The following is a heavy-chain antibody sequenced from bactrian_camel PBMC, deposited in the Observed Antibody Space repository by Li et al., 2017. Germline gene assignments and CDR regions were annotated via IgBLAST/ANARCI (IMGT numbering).Heavy chain of an antibody. CDR2: ITTDGGNT. V-gene: IGHV3S1*01. Sequence: HVQLVESGGGSVQAGGSLRLSCAASGFPFNNNCVAWVRQVTGKEREGVAAITTDGGNTFYADFVQEGRFTISQNNDKNNLDLQMNSLKPEDTAMYYCAFRHGYYCYSESWTRGYDYWGQGTQVTVS. CDR3: AFRHGYYCYSESWTRGYDY. D-gene: IGHD3*01. J-gene: IGHJ4*01. CDR1: GFPFNNNC.